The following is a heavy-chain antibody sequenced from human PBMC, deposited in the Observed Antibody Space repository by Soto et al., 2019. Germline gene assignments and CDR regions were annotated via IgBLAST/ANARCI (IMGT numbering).Heavy chain of an antibody. Sequence: QVQLQESGPGLVKPSGTLSLTCAVSGGSISSSNWWSWVRQPPGKGLEWIGEIYHSGSTNYNPSLKSGVTIEVDKSKNKSSLKLSSVTAADTAVYYCASRGGAAAGTLDYWGQGTLVTVSS. D-gene: IGHD6-13*01. CDR1: GGSISSSNW. J-gene: IGHJ4*02. V-gene: IGHV4-4*02. CDR2: IYHSGST. CDR3: ASRGGAAAGTLDY.